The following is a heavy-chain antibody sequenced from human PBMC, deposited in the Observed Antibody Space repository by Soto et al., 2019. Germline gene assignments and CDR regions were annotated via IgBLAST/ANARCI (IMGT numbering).Heavy chain of an antibody. CDR2: ISYDVSDK. V-gene: IGHV3-30-3*01. Sequence: GGSLRLSCAASGFTLSGYVLHWVRQAPGKGLEWVALISYDVSDKNYGDSVKGRFTISRDNSKNTLYLQMDSLRAEDTAMYYCATGRKWEHSYGMDVWGQGTTVTVSS. CDR1: GFTLSGYV. J-gene: IGHJ6*02. CDR3: ATGRKWEHSYGMDV. D-gene: IGHD1-26*01.